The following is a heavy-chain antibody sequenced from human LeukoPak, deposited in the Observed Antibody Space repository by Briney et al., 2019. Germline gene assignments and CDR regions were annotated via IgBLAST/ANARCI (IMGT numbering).Heavy chain of an antibody. D-gene: IGHD3-3*01. CDR2: ISYDGSNK. CDR1: GFTFNSYA. J-gene: IGHJ6*03. CDR3: ARGANYDFWSGYHNRLYYYYMDV. Sequence: GGSLRLSCAASGFTFNSYAMHWVRQAPGKGLEWVAVISYDGSNKYYADSVKGRFTISRDNSKNTLYLQMNSLRAEDTAVYYCARGANYDFWSGYHNRLYYYYMDVWGKGTTVTVSS. V-gene: IGHV3-30*01.